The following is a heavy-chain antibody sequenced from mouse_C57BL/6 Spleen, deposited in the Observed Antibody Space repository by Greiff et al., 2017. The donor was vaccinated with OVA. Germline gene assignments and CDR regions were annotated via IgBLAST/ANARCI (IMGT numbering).Heavy chain of an antibody. D-gene: IGHD1-1*01. V-gene: IGHV14-2*01. CDR1: GFNIKDYY. J-gene: IGHJ4*01. CDR3: AREGIFITAEGYAMDY. CDR2: IDPEDGET. Sequence: VQLQQSGAELVKPGASVKLSCTASGFNIKDYYMHWVKQRTEQGLEWIGRIDPEDGETKYAPKFQGKATITADTSSNPAYLQRSSLTSEATAVYYGAREGIFITAEGYAMDYWGQGTSVTVSS.